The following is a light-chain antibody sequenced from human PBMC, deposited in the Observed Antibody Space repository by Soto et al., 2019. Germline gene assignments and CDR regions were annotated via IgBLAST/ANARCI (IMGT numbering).Light chain of an antibody. Sequence: EVVLTQSPVTLSLSPGERATLSCRASQTVSNNYLAWYQQKPGQAPRLLIFGYSDRYTGIPDRFSGSGSGTDFTLTISRLEPEDFAVYYCQQYRSSPPYTFGQGTKLEIK. CDR2: GYS. V-gene: IGKV3-20*01. CDR3: QQYRSSPPYT. J-gene: IGKJ2*01. CDR1: QTVSNNY.